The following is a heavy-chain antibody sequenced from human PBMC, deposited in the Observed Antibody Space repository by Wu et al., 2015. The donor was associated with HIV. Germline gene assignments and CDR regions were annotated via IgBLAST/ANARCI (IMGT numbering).Heavy chain of an antibody. V-gene: IGHV1-2*02. CDR1: GHIFTDYY. CDR3: ARTDGDFIDY. Sequence: QVQLVQSEAEVKKPGASMTISCKASGHIFTDYYLHWVRQAPGQGLEWMGWIMPNTGGVHSSPEFQGRFSVTRDTSTSTAYMQLSRLTSDDTAVYYCARTDGDFIDYWGQGTLVTVSS. CDR2: IMPNTGGV. J-gene: IGHJ4*02. D-gene: IGHD3-10*01.